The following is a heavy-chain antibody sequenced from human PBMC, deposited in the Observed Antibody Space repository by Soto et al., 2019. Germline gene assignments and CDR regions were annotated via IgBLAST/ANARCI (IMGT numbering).Heavy chain of an antibody. CDR2: IYHSGST. J-gene: IGHJ5*02. D-gene: IGHD6-6*01. CDR3: AREAIAARPGSWFDP. CDR1: GYSISSGYY. V-gene: IGHV4-38-2*02. Sequence: SETLSLTCAVSGYSISSGYYWGWIRQPPGKGLEWIGSIYHSGSTYYNPSLKSRVTISVDTSKNQFSLKLSSVTAADTAVYYCAREAIAARPGSWFDPWGQGTLVTVS.